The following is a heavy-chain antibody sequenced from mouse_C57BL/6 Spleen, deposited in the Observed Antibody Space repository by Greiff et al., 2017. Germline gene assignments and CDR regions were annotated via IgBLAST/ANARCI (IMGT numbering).Heavy chain of an antibody. CDR3: AMRDDYAWFAY. J-gene: IGHJ3*01. V-gene: IGHV5-17*01. CDR1: GFTFSDYG. Sequence: EVQVVESGGGLVKPGGSLKLSCAASGFTFSDYGMHWVRQAPEKGLEWVAYISSGSSTIYYADTVKGRFTISRDNAKNTLFLQMTSLRSEDTAMYYCAMRDDYAWFAYWGQGTLVTVSA. CDR2: ISSGSSTI. D-gene: IGHD2-4*01.